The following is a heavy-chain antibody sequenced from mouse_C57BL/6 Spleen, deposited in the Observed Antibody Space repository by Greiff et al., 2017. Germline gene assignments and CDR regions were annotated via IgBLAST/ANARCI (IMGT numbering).Heavy chain of an antibody. CDR2: ISYDGSN. Sequence: EVKLMESGPGLVKPSQSLSLTCSVTGYSITSGYYWNWIRQFPGNKLEWMGYISYDGSNNYNPSLKNRISITRDTSKHQFFLKLNSVTTEDTATYYCAREGDWYFDVWGTGTTVTVSS. CDR1: GYSITSGYY. V-gene: IGHV3-6*01. CDR3: AREGDWYFDV. J-gene: IGHJ1*03.